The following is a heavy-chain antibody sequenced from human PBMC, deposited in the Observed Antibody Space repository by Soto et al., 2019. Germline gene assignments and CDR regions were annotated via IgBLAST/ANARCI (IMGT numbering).Heavy chain of an antibody. V-gene: IGHV4-34*01. D-gene: IGHD6-13*01. CDR2: INHSGST. CDR1: GGSFSGYY. Sequence: SETLSLTCAVYGGSFSGYYWSWIRQPPGKGLEWIGEINHSGSTNYNPSLKSRVTISVDTSKNQFSLKLSSVTAADTAVYYCARGGMYNFWGQGTLVTVSS. J-gene: IGHJ4*02. CDR3: ARGGMYNF.